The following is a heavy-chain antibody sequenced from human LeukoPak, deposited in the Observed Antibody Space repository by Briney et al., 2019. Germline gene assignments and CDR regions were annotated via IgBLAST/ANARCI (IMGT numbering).Heavy chain of an antibody. CDR1: GFPFSKTW. J-gene: IGHJ4*02. CDR2: IMEDGSVQ. V-gene: IGHV3-7*01. Sequence: GGSLRLSCEASGFPFSKTWMSWVRQAPGKGQEWVACIMEDGSVQKYVDSVRGRFTISRDNSRNTVFLQMNSLRGEDTAIYYCARVQGGGFRTADFWGQGTVVTVSS. CDR3: ARVQGGGFRTADF. D-gene: IGHD3-10*01.